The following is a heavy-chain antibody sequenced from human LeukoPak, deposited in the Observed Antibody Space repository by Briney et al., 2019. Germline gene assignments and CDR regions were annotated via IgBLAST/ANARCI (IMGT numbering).Heavy chain of an antibody. Sequence: SETLSLTCAVYGGSFSGYYWSWIRQPPGKGLEWIGEINHSGSTNYNPSLKSRVTISVDTSKNQFSLKLGSVTAADTAVYYCARGHRITVAGTLDYWGQGTLVTVSS. CDR2: INHSGST. V-gene: IGHV4-34*01. J-gene: IGHJ4*02. CDR3: ARGHRITVAGTLDY. CDR1: GGSFSGYY. D-gene: IGHD6-19*01.